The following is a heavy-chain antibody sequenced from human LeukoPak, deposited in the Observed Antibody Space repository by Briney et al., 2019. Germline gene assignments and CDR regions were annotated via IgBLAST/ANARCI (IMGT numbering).Heavy chain of an antibody. CDR3: ARGRRSPTHGSGSLPFDY. J-gene: IGHJ4*02. Sequence: SETLSLTCAVYGGSFSGYYWRWIRQPPGKGLEWIGEINHSGSTNYNPSLKSRVTISVDTSKKQFSLKLGSVTAADTAVNYCARGRRSPTHGSGSLPFDYWGQGTLVSVSS. V-gene: IGHV4-34*01. CDR2: INHSGST. D-gene: IGHD3-10*01. CDR1: GGSFSGYY.